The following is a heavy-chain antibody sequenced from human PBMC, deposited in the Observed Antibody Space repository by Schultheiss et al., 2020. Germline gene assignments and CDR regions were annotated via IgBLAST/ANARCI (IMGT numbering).Heavy chain of an antibody. CDR1: GYTFTSYG. CDR2: ISAYNGNT. J-gene: IGHJ6*02. V-gene: IGHV1-18*01. Sequence: ASVKVSCKASGYTFTSYGISWVRQAPGQGLEWMGWISAYNGNTKYSQKFQGRVTITRDTSASTAYMELSSLRSEDTAVYYCARGLIAARPFGSESYYGMDVWGQGTTVTVSS. D-gene: IGHD6-6*01. CDR3: ARGLIAARPFGSESYYGMDV.